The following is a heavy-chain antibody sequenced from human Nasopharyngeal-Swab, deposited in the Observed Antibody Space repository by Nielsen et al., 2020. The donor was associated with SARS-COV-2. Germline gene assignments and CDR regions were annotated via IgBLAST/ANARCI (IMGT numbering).Heavy chain of an antibody. CDR2: ISAYNGNT. CDR1: GYTFTSYG. CDR3: ARDRESSSGWYSSFYYYYYGMDV. D-gene: IGHD6-19*01. Sequence: ASVKVSCKASGYTFTSYGISWVRRAPGQGLEWMGWISAYNGNTNYAQKLQGRVTMTTDTSTSTAYMELRSLRSDDTAVYYCARDRESSSGWYSSFYYYYYGMDVWGQGTTVTVSS. V-gene: IGHV1-18*01. J-gene: IGHJ6*02.